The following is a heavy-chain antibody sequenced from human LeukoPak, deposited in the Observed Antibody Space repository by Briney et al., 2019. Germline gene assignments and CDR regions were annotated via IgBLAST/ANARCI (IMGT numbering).Heavy chain of an antibody. CDR1: GGSISSDAYY. V-gene: IGHV4-31*03. Sequence: SQTLSLTCTVSGGSISSDAYYWSWIRQHPGKGLEWIGYIHYSGSTYYNPSLKSRVSISVDTSKNQFSLKLSSVTDADTAVYYCARFESRGYFFDYWGQGTLVTVSS. J-gene: IGHJ4*02. CDR2: IHYSGST. D-gene: IGHD3-22*01. CDR3: ARFESRGYFFDY.